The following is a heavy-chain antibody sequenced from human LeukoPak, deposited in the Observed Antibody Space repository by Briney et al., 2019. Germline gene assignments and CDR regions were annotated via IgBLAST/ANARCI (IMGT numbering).Heavy chain of an antibody. CDR1: GFTFSSYS. V-gene: IGHV3-21*01. Sequence: GGSLRLSCAASGFTFSSYSMNWVRQAPGKGLEWVSSISSSSSYIYYADSVKGRFTISRDSAKNSLYLQMNSLRAEDTAVYYCARDLFLSPLGYCSGGSCYGRDFDYWGQGTLVTVSS. D-gene: IGHD2-15*01. J-gene: IGHJ4*02. CDR2: ISSSSSYI. CDR3: ARDLFLSPLGYCSGGSCYGRDFDY.